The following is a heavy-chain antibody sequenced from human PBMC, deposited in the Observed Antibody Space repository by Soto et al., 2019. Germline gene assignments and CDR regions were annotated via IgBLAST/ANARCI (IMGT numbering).Heavy chain of an antibody. V-gene: IGHV4-39*01. CDR1: GGPLSSSSYY. Sequence: SETLSLTCTVSGGPLSSSSYYWGWVRQPPGKGLEWIGSIYYSGGTYYNSSLTSRATISVDTTKNQFSLKMSSVTAADTAWYYCARHASSSPRYYNYYGMDVWGQWTKVTVS. D-gene: IGHD6-13*01. CDR2: IYYSGGT. CDR3: ARHASSSPRYYNYYGMDV. J-gene: IGHJ6*02.